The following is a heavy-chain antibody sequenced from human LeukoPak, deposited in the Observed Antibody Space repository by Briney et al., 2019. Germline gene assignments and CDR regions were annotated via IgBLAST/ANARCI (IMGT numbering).Heavy chain of an antibody. J-gene: IGHJ4*02. V-gene: IGHV3-48*01. CDR2: ISSSSSTI. CDR1: GFTFSSYS. Sequence: GGSLRLSCAASGFTFSSYSMSWVRQAPGKGLEWVSYISSSSSTIYYADSVKGRFTISRDNAKNSLYLQMNSLRAEDTAVYYCARGVKVPAAPNPTVGGYWGQGTLVTVSS. D-gene: IGHD2-2*01. CDR3: ARGVKVPAAPNPTVGGY.